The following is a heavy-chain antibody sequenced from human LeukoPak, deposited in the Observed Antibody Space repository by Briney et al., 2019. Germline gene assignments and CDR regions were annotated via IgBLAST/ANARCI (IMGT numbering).Heavy chain of an antibody. CDR2: IKQDGSEK. J-gene: IGHJ4*02. D-gene: IGHD3-3*01. CDR3: ARGGYYDFWSGYSKSRNFDY. CDR1: GFTFSSYW. Sequence: PGGSLRLSCAASGFTFSSYWMSWVRQAPGKGLEWVANIKQDGSEKYYVDSVKGRFTISRDNAKNSLYLQMNSLRAEDTAVYYCARGGYYDFWSGYSKSRNFDYWGQGTLVTVSS. V-gene: IGHV3-7*01.